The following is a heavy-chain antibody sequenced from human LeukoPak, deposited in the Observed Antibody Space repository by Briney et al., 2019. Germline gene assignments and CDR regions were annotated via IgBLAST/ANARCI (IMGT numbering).Heavy chain of an antibody. V-gene: IGHV3-30*18. J-gene: IGHJ4*02. D-gene: IGHD6-13*01. CDR1: GFTFSSYG. CDR2: ISYDGSNK. CDR3: AKGGDSSSWFDFDY. Sequence: GRSLRLSCAASGFTFSSYGMHWVRQAPGKGLEWVAVISYDGSNKYYADSVKGRFTISRDNSKNTLYLQMNSLRAEDTAVYYCAKGGDSSSWFDFDYWGQGTLVTVSS.